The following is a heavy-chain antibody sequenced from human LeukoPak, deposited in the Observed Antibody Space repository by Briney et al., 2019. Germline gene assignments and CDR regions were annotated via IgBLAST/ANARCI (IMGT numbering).Heavy chain of an antibody. V-gene: IGHV4-34*01. CDR1: GGSFSGYY. J-gene: IGHJ6*03. Sequence: SETLSLTCGVFGGSFSGYYWTWIRQSPGKGLEWIGEIDDLGNTNYSPSLKSRVAISVDTSKFQFSLKVRSVTAADPAVYFCARFNKYSTSSRVGAMDVWDKGTTVTVSS. CDR3: ARFNKYSTSSRVGAMDV. CDR2: IDDLGNT. D-gene: IGHD3-16*01.